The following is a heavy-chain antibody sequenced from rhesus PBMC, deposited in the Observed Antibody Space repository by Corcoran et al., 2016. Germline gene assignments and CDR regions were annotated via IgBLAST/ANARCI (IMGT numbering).Heavy chain of an antibody. J-gene: IGHJ4*01. CDR1: GGSISSSNW. CDR2: IYSNSEST. CDR3: ARGDPTVAASFDY. D-gene: IGHD4-29*01. V-gene: IGHV4S12*01. Sequence: QVQLQESGPGLVKPSETPSLTCAVAGGSISSSNWWSWLRQHPGKGLEWIGGIYSNSESTNYHPSLKSRVTISKDTSKNQFSLKLSSVTAADTAVYYCARGDPTVAASFDYWGQGVLVTVSS.